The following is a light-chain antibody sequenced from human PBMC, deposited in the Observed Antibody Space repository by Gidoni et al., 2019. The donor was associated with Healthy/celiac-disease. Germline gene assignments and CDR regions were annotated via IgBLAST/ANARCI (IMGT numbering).Light chain of an antibody. CDR3: QQYDSSMCS. CDR2: GAS. J-gene: IGKJ2*04. CDR1: QSVSSSY. V-gene: IGKV3-20*01. Sequence: EIVSTQPPGTLSLSPGERATLSCRASQSVSSSYLAWYQQKPGQAPRLLIYGASSRATGIPDRFSGSGSGTDFTLTISRLEPEDFAVYYCQQYDSSMCSFGQGTKLEIK.